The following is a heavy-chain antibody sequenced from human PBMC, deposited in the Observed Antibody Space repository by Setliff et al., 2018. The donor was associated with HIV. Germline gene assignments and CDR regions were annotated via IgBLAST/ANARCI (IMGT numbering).Heavy chain of an antibody. V-gene: IGHV3-48*01. CDR1: GFTFSSYA. CDR2: ISSRSDSI. D-gene: IGHD5-18*01. Sequence: GGSLRLSCAASGFTFSSYAMSWVRQAPGKGLEWIAYISSRSDSIYYADSVKARFTVSRDNDKNSLYLQMNNMIAEDTAVYYCAMDTSLAYWGQGTLVTVSS. J-gene: IGHJ4*02. CDR3: AMDTSLAY.